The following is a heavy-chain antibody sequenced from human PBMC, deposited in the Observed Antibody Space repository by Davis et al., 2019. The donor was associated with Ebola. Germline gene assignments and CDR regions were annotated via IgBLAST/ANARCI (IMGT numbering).Heavy chain of an antibody. CDR1: GFTFSSYG. Sequence: GESLKISCAASGFTFSSYGMHWVRQAPGKGLEWVAVIWYDGSNTYYADSVKGRFTISRDNSKNTLYLQMNSLRAEDTAVYYYARADQTPHYGMDVWGQGTTVTVSS. J-gene: IGHJ6*02. V-gene: IGHV3-33*01. CDR3: ARADQTPHYGMDV. CDR2: IWYDGSNT.